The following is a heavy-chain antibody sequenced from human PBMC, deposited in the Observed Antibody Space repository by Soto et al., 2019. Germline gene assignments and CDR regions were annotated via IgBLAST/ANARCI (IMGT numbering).Heavy chain of an antibody. CDR2: IIPIFGTA. J-gene: IGHJ6*02. V-gene: IGHV1-69*01. CDR3: VRTEVVAATYYYYYGMDV. CDR1: GGTFSSYA. D-gene: IGHD2-15*01. Sequence: QVQLVQSGAEVKKPGSSVKVSCKASGGTFSSYAISWVRQAPGQGLEWMGGIIPIFGTANYAQKFQGRVTITADESTSTAYMELSSLRSEDTAVYYCVRTEVVAATYYYYYGMDVWGQGTTVTVSS.